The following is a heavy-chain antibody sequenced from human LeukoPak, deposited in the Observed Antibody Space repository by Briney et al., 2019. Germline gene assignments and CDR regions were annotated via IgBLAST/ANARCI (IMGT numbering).Heavy chain of an antibody. CDR1: GFTFSSYA. D-gene: IGHD5-18*01. Sequence: PGGSLRLSCAASGFTFSSYAMSWVRQAPGKGLEWVSSISSSSSYIYYADSVKGRFTISRDNAKNSLYLQMNSLRAEDTAVYYCARGRIQLWYHGAFDIWGQGTMVTVSS. CDR2: ISSSSSYI. V-gene: IGHV3-21*01. CDR3: ARGRIQLWYHGAFDI. J-gene: IGHJ3*02.